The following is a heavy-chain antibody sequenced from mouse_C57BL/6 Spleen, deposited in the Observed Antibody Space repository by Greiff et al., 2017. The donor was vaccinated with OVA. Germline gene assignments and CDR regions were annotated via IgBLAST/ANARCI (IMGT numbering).Heavy chain of an antibody. CDR3: AGPTNDKAGASCFVY. Sequence: QVQLQQSGAELVKPGASVKMSCKASGYTFTTYPIEWMKQNHGKSLEWIGNFHPYNDDTKYNEKFKGKATLTVEKSSSTVYLELSRLTSDDSAVNSVAGPTNDKAGASCFVYGAQGLWSLSLQ. CDR1: GYTFTTYP. V-gene: IGHV1-47*01. CDR2: FHPYNDDT. J-gene: IGHJ3*01. D-gene: IGHD2-3*01.